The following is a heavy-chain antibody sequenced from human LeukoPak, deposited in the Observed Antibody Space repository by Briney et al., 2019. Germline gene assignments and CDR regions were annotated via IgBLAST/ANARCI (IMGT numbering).Heavy chain of an antibody. V-gene: IGHV3-53*01. CDR3: ASGDGYLQPY. D-gene: IGHD2-21*01. Sequence: GGSLRLSCAASGFIVSGKFMSWVRQAPGKGLEWVSIIHYDGKIRYAGSVGGRFTIYRDDSANTLFLQVNSLRVDDTAVYFCASGDGYLQPYWGQGTLVTVSS. CDR2: IHYDGKI. J-gene: IGHJ4*02. CDR1: GFIVSGKF.